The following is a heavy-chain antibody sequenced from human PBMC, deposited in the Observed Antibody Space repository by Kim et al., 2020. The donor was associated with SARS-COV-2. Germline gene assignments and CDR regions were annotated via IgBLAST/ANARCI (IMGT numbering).Heavy chain of an antibody. CDR1: GFTFSSYA. Sequence: GGSLRLSCAASGFTFSSYAMHWVRQAPGKGLEWVAVISYDGSNKYYADSVKGRFTISRDNSKNTLYLQMNSLRAEDTAVYYCASCLRGRRNYCYYYGMDVWGQGTTVTVSS. J-gene: IGHJ6*02. V-gene: IGHV3-30*04. D-gene: IGHD5-12*01. CDR2: ISYDGSNK. CDR3: ASCLRGRRNYCYYYGMDV.